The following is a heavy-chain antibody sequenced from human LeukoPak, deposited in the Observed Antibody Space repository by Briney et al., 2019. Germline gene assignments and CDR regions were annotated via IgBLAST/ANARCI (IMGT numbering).Heavy chain of an antibody. J-gene: IGHJ6*03. CDR1: GDSISRSSDY. CDR3: ARTTEAHSWRTRYYDYYMDV. Sequence: SETLSLTCTVSGDSISRSSDYWSWIRQPPGKGLEWIGYIYYSGSTNYNPSLKSRVTISVDTSKNQFSLKLSSVTAADTAVYYCARTTEAHSWRTRYYDYYMDVWGKGTTVTVSS. CDR2: IYYSGST. V-gene: IGHV4-61*01. D-gene: IGHD6-13*01.